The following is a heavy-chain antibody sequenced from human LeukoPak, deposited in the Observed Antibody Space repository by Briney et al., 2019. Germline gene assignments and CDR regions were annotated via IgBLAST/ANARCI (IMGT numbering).Heavy chain of an antibody. D-gene: IGHD3-22*01. CDR1: GFCVSSNY. J-gene: IGHJ4*02. CDR2: IYSVSDT. V-gene: IGHV3-53*01. Sequence: PGGSLRLSCAASGFCVSSNYMTWVRQAPGKGLQWVSVIYSVSDTFYADSVKGRFTISRDNSKNTVSLQMNSLRADDTAVYYCARWGYDSSGSYWDNWGQGTLVTVAS. CDR3: ARWGYDSSGSYWDN.